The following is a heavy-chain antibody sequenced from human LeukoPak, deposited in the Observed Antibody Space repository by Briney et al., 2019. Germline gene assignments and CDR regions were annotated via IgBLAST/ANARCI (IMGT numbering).Heavy chain of an antibody. D-gene: IGHD5-24*01. J-gene: IGHJ4*02. Sequence: GGSLRLSCAASGFTFSSYWMSWVRQAPGTGLEWVANIKEDGGDKYYVDSVKGRFTISRDNAKNSLYLQMNGLRAEDTAVYYCARDTGYNTFDYWGQGTLVTVSS. CDR1: GFTFSSYW. CDR2: IKEDGGDK. V-gene: IGHV3-7*05. CDR3: ARDTGYNTFDY.